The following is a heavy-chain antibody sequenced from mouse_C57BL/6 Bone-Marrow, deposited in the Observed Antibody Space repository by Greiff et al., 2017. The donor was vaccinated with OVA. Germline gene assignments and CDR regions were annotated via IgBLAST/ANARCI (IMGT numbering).Heavy chain of an antibody. CDR2: ISNGGGST. D-gene: IGHD2-4*01. J-gene: IGHJ3*01. CDR1: GFTFSDYY. Sequence: EVKLVESGGGLVQPGGSLKLSCAASGFTFSDYYMYWVRQTPEKRLEWVAYISNGGGSTYYPDTVKGRFTISRDNAKNTLYLQMSRLKSEDTAMYYCARPDDYSPWFAYWGQGTLVTVSA. V-gene: IGHV5-12*01. CDR3: ARPDDYSPWFAY.